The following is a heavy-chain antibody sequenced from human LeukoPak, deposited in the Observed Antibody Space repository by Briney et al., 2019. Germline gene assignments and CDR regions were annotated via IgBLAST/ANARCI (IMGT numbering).Heavy chain of an antibody. CDR1: GFTFSSYG. Sequence: GRSLRLSCAASGFTFSSYGMHWVRQAPGKGLEWVAVISYDGSNKYYADSVKGRFTISRDNSKNTLYLQMNSLRAEDTAVYYCAKAASIAAAGRLTDYFQHWGQGTLVTVSS. J-gene: IGHJ1*01. CDR3: AKAASIAAAGRLTDYFQH. CDR2: ISYDGSNK. V-gene: IGHV3-30*18. D-gene: IGHD6-13*01.